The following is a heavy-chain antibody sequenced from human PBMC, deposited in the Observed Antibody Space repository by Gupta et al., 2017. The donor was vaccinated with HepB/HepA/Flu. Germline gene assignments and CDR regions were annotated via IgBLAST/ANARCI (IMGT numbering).Heavy chain of an antibody. CDR3: TRDLGLRTPGGVGY. J-gene: IGHJ4*02. CDR2: IYPYGNEK. V-gene: IGHV3-7*01. Sequence: EVQVVESGGGLVQPGESLRLSCVGSGLTFSNYWMTWFRQPPGKGLEWVANIYPYGNEKHYVDSVKGRFTISRDNARNSLYLQMNSLRDEDTAIYYCTRDLGLRTPGGVGYWGQGTLVTVAS. CDR1: GLTFSNYW. D-gene: IGHD2-8*01.